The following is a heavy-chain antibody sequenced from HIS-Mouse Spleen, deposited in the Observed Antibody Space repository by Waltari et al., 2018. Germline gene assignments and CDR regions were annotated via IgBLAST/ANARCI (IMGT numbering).Heavy chain of an antibody. CDR1: GFTFDDYA. CDR2: ISWNSGSI. Sequence: EVQLVESGGGLVQPGRSLRLSCAASGFTFDDYAMHWVRQAPGKGLEWVSGISWNSGSIGYADSVKGRFTISRDNAKNSLYLQMNSLRAEDTALYYCAKSRRDLDAFDIWGQGTMVTVSS. CDR3: AKSRRDLDAFDI. V-gene: IGHV3-9*01. J-gene: IGHJ3*02.